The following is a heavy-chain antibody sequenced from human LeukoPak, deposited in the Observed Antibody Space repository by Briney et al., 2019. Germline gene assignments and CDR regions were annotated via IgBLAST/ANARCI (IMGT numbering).Heavy chain of an antibody. CDR1: GFTFDDYA. CDR3: VNLGGVTT. CDR2: ITWDGGST. D-gene: IGHD3-16*01. V-gene: IGHV3-43D*03. Sequence: PGGSLRLSCAASGFTFDDYAMHWVRQAPGKGLEWVSLITWDGGSTYYADSVKGRFTISRDNGKNSLYLQMNSLRAEDTALYYCVNLGGVTTWGQGTLVTVSS. J-gene: IGHJ4*02.